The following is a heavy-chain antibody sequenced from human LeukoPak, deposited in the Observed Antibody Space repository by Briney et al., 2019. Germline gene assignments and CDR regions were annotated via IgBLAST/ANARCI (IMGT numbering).Heavy chain of an antibody. CDR3: ASRDDSTEGWFDP. CDR1: GGSFSGYY. Sequence: TSETLSLTCAVYGGSFSGYYWSWIRQPPGKGLEWIGEINHSGSTNYSPSLKSRVTISVDTSKNQFSLKLSSVTAADTAVYYCASRDDSTEGWFDPWGQGTLVTVSS. J-gene: IGHJ5*02. V-gene: IGHV4-34*01. CDR2: INHSGST. D-gene: IGHD3-3*01.